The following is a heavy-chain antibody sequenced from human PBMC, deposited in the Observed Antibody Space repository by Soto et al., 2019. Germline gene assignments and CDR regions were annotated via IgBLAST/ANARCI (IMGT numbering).Heavy chain of an antibody. CDR2: VSRSSSYI. D-gene: IGHD3-10*01. CDR1: GFTFSGHT. V-gene: IGHV3-21*01. Sequence: EVQLVESGGGLVKPGGSLRLSCAASGFTFSGHTINWVRQAPGKGLEWVSSVSRSSSYIYYADSVKGRFTVSRDNVEKSLYPQMNSLRAEDTAIYYSARCMGSDGSGYAFFDSWGQGTVVTVSS. J-gene: IGHJ4*02. CDR3: ARCMGSDGSGYAFFDS.